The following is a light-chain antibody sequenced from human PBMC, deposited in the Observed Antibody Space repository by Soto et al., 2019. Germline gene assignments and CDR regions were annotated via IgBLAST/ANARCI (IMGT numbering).Light chain of an antibody. V-gene: IGLV2-23*02. CDR2: EVS. J-gene: IGLJ1*01. CDR3: CSFAGGRNV. Sequence: QSALTQPASVSGSPGQSITISCSGTSSDVGAYNLVSWYQQFPGKAPKLMIFEVSQRPSGVSSRFSGSKSGSTASLTISGLQAEDEADYYCCSFAGGRNVFGNGTKVTVL. CDR1: SSDVGAYNL.